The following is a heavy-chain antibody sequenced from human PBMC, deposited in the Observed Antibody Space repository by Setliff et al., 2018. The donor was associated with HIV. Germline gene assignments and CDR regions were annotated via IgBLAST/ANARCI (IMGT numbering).Heavy chain of an antibody. Sequence: SETLSLTCTVSDASINSYYWGWIRQPPGKGLKWIGSIYYSGSTYYNPSLKSRVTISVDTSKNQFSLKLSSVTAADTAVYYCASYRKAERWLQLGGNFDYWGQGTLVTVSS. V-gene: IGHV4-39*01. CDR3: ASYRKAERWLQLGGNFDY. CDR1: DASINSYY. J-gene: IGHJ4*02. CDR2: IYYSGST. D-gene: IGHD5-12*01.